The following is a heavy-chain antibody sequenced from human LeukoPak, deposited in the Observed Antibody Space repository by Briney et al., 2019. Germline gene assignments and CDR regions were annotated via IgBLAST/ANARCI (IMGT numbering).Heavy chain of an antibody. CDR3: ARGPLYYDFWSGYYGNIDY. CDR1: GGSISSSTYY. Sequence: SETLSLTCTVSGGSISSSTYYWGWIRQPPGKGLEWIGSIYYSGSTYYNPSLKSRVTISVDTSKNQFSLKLSSVTAADTAVYYCARGPLYYDFWSGYYGNIDYWGQGTLVTVSS. V-gene: IGHV4-39*01. CDR2: IYYSGST. J-gene: IGHJ4*02. D-gene: IGHD3-3*01.